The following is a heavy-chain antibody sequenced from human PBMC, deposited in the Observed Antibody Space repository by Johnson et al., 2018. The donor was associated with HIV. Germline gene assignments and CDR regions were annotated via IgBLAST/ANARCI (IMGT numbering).Heavy chain of an antibody. CDR3: ARAAYVHYDILTGPPLEDAFDI. J-gene: IGHJ3*02. CDR1: GFTFSSYD. Sequence: QMQLVESGGGVVQPGRSLRLSCAASGFTFSSYDMHWVRQAPGKGLEWVAVISYDGSNKYYADSVKGRFTISRDNSKNTLYLQMNSLRAEDTAVYYCARAAYVHYDILTGPPLEDAFDIWGQGTMVTVSS. V-gene: IGHV3-30*04. D-gene: IGHD3-9*01. CDR2: ISYDGSNK.